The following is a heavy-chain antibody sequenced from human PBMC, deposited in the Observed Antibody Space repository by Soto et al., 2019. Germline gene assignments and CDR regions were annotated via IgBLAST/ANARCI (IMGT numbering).Heavy chain of an antibody. V-gene: IGHV1-58*01. J-gene: IGHJ4*02. CDR1: GFTFTSSA. CDR3: AARYHCSGGSCSYFDY. Sequence: GASVKVSCKASGFTFTSSAVQWVRQARGQRLEWIGWIVVGSGNTNYAQKFQERVTITRDMSTSTAYMELSSLRSEDTAVYYCAARYHCSGGSCSYFDYWGQGTLVTVS. D-gene: IGHD2-15*01. CDR2: IVVGSGNT.